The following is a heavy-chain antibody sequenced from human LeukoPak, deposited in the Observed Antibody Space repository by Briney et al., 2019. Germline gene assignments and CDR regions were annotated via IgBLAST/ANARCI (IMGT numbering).Heavy chain of an antibody. J-gene: IGHJ5*02. CDR1: GFTFSSYS. V-gene: IGHV3-21*01. CDR3: ARARTPLEWLRNNTWFDP. Sequence: GGSLRLSCAASGFTFSSYSMNWVRQAPGKGLEWVSSISSSSSYIYYADSVKGRFTISRDNAKNALYLQMNSLRAEDTAVYHCARARTPLEWLRNNTWFDPWGEGTLVTVSS. CDR2: ISSSSSYI. D-gene: IGHD5-12*01.